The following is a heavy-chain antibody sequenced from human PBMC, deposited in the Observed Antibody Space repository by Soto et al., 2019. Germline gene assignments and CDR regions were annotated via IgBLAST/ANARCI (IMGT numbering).Heavy chain of an antibody. J-gene: IGHJ6*02. V-gene: IGHV1-2*04. CDR2: INPNSGGT. CDR3: ARDRLEMATITAYYYGMDV. Sequence: QVQLVQSGAEVKKPGASVKVSCKASGYTFTGYYMHWVRQAPGQGLEWMGWINPNSGGTNYAQKFQGWVTMTRDTSISTAYMELSRLRSDDTAVYYCARDRLEMATITAYYYGMDVWAKGPRSPSP. CDR1: GYTFTGYY. D-gene: IGHD5-12*01.